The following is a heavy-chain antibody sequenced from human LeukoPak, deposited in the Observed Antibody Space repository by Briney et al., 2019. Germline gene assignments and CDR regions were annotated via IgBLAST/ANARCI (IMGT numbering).Heavy chain of an antibody. V-gene: IGHV5-51*01. CDR1: GYSFTRYW. D-gene: IGHD3-16*01. CDR3: AKNTGEGNYFDY. CDR2: IYPGDSDT. J-gene: IGHJ4*02. Sequence: GESLKISCKCSGYSFTRYWIGWVRQMPGKGLEWMGIIYPGDSDTRYSPSFQGQVTISAEKSICTAYLQWSSLKASDTAIYYCAKNTGEGNYFDYWGQGTLVTVSS.